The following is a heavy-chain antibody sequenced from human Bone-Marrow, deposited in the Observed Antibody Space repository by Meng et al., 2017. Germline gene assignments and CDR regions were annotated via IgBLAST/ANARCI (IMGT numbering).Heavy chain of an antibody. CDR3: ARDATTVTTSY. V-gene: IGHV3-7*01. CDR1: GFTFSSYW. D-gene: IGHD4-17*01. J-gene: IGHJ4*02. Sequence: GESLKISCVASGFTFSSYWMSWVRQAPGKGLEWVANIKQEGSGKYYVDSVKGRFTISRDNAKNSLYLQMNSLRSEDTAVYYCARDATTVTTSYWGQGTLVTVSS. CDR2: IKQEGSGK.